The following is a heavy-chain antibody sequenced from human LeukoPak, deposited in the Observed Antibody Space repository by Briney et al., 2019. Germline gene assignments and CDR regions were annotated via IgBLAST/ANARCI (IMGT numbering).Heavy chain of an antibody. CDR3: ASHKGF. V-gene: IGHV4-39*01. J-gene: IGHJ4*02. CDR2: IYYDGSA. CDR1: GDSLVSSRYH. Sequence: SETLSLTCTVSGDSLVSSRYHWGWVRQPPGKAPEWIGSIYYDGSAYYNPSLKSRVIIFVDMSKNQFSLRLRSVTAADTAVYYCASHKGFWGQGTLVTVSS.